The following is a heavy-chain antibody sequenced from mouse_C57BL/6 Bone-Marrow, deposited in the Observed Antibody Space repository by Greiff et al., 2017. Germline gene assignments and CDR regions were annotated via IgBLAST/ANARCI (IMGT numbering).Heavy chain of an antibody. V-gene: IGHV1-9*01. J-gene: IGHJ2*01. Sequence: VQLQQSGAELMKPGASVKLSCKATGYTFTGYWIEWVKQRPGHGLEWIGEILPGSGSTNYNEKFKGKATLTADTSSNTAYMQLSSLTTEDSAIYYCAREATVAYVDVWGQGTTLTVSS. CDR3: AREATVAYVDV. CDR2: ILPGSGST. D-gene: IGHD3-2*02. CDR1: GYTFTGYW.